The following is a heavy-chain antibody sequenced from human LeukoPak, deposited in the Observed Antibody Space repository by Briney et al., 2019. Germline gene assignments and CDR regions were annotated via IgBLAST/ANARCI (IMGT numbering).Heavy chain of an antibody. CDR1: GDSVSSNSAA. Sequence: SQTLSLTCAISGDSVSSNSAAWNWIRQSPSRGLEWLGRTYYRSKWYNDYAVSVKSRITINPDTSKNQFPLQLNSVTPEDTAVYYCAREGGQWLVRKSWFDPWGQGTLVTVSS. CDR2: TYYRSKWYN. J-gene: IGHJ5*02. CDR3: AREGGQWLVRKSWFDP. V-gene: IGHV6-1*01. D-gene: IGHD6-19*01.